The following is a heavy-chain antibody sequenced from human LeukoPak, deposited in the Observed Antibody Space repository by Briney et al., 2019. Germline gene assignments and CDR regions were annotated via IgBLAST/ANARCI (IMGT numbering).Heavy chain of an antibody. CDR1: GYTFTSYG. Sequence: ASVKVSCKASGYTFTSYGISWVRQAPGQGLEWMGWISAYNGNTNYAQKLQGRVTMTTDTSTSTAYMELRSLRSDDTAVYYCARVGSSSWYPQGPYYFDYWGQGTLVTVSS. J-gene: IGHJ4*02. D-gene: IGHD6-13*01. CDR2: ISAYNGNT. V-gene: IGHV1-18*01. CDR3: ARVGSSSWYPQGPYYFDY.